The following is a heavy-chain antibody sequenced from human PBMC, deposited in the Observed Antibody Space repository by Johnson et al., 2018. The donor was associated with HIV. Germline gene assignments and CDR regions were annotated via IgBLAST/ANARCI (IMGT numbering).Heavy chain of an antibody. CDR3: ARVTHSYGYWGAFDI. V-gene: IGHV3-13*01. Sequence: VQLVESGGGLVQPGGSLRLSCAASGFTFSSYDMHWVRQATGKGLEWVAVLTTAGDTHYPGSVKGRVTISRENAKNSLYLQMNSLRAGDTAVYYCARVTHSYGYWGAFDIWGQGTMVTVSS. D-gene: IGHD5-18*01. CDR2: LTTAGDT. J-gene: IGHJ3*02. CDR1: GFTFSSYD.